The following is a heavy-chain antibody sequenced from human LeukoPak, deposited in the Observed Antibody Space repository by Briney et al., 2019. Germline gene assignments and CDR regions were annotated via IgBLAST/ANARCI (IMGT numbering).Heavy chain of an antibody. CDR2: INTSNGNT. Sequence: GASVKVSCKASGYTFSSYGFSWVRQAPGQGLEWMGWINTSNGNTNYAQQLQGRVTMTTDTSTSTAYMELRSLRSDDTAVYYCARDWYSYGYYFDYWGQGTLVTVSS. CDR1: GYTFSSYG. CDR3: ARDWYSYGYYFDY. D-gene: IGHD5-18*01. J-gene: IGHJ4*02. V-gene: IGHV1-18*01.